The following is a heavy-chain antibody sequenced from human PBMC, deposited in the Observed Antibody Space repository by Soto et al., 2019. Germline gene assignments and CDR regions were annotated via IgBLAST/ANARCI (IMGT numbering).Heavy chain of an antibody. CDR3: ARDSWYGSGSFRGYYYMDV. V-gene: IGHV4-59*01. Sequence: SETLSLTCTVSGGSISSYYWSWIRQPPGKGLEWIGYIYYSGSTNYNPSLKSRVTISVDTSKNQFSLKLSSVTAADTAVYYCARDSWYGSGSFRGYYYMDVWGKGTTVTVSS. CDR1: GGSISSYY. D-gene: IGHD3-10*01. CDR2: IYYSGST. J-gene: IGHJ6*03.